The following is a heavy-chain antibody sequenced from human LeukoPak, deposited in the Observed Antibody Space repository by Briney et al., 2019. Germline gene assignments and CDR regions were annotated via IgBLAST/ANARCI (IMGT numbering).Heavy chain of an antibody. Sequence: GSLRLSCAASGFTFDDYTMHWVRQAPGKGLEWVSLISWDGGSTYYADSVKGRFTISRDNAKNSLYLQMNSLRAEDTAVYYCARDGVITIFGVVIELAFDIWGQGTMVTVSS. CDR2: ISWDGGST. CDR1: GFTFDDYT. D-gene: IGHD3-3*01. V-gene: IGHV3-43*01. J-gene: IGHJ3*02. CDR3: ARDGVITIFGVVIELAFDI.